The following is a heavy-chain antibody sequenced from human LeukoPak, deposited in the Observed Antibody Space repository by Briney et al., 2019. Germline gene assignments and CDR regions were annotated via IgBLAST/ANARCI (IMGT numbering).Heavy chain of an antibody. J-gene: IGHJ5*02. Sequence: GGSLRLSCAASGFTFSSYGMHWVRQAPGKGLEWVSAISGSGGSTYYADSVKGRFTISRDNSKNTLYLQMNSLRAEDTAVYYCAKLAGGYSYGYTENWFDPWGQGTLVTVSS. V-gene: IGHV3-23*01. CDR1: GFTFSSYG. CDR2: ISGSGGST. D-gene: IGHD5-18*01. CDR3: AKLAGGYSYGYTENWFDP.